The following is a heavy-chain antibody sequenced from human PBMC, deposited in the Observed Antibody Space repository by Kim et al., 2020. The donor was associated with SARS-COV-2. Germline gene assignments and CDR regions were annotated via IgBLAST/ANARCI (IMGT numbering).Heavy chain of an antibody. CDR3: AKDPLPRSRSWHSY. CDR1: GFTFSTYG. J-gene: IGHJ4*02. D-gene: IGHD6-13*01. Sequence: GGSLRLSCAASGFTFSTYGMHWVRQAPGEGLEWVALISYDGNNKYYADSVKGRFTISRDNSKDTLYLQMNSLRAEDTAVYYCAKDPLPRSRSWHSYWGQGTLVTVSS. CDR2: ISYDGNNK. V-gene: IGHV3-30*18.